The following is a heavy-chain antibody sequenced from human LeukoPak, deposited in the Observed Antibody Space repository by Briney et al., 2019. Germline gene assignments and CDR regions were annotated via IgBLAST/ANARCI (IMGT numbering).Heavy chain of an antibody. Sequence: GGSLRLSCAASRFTLSTYWMSWVRQAPGKGLEWVAHIKQDGSQEYYMDSVKGRFTISRDNAKNSLYLQMNSLGVEDTAVYYCARVNPLMAPGAVDIWGQGTKVAVSS. V-gene: IGHV3-7*01. CDR2: IKQDGSQE. J-gene: IGHJ3*02. D-gene: IGHD2-8*01. CDR1: RFTLSTYW. CDR3: ARVNPLMAPGAVDI.